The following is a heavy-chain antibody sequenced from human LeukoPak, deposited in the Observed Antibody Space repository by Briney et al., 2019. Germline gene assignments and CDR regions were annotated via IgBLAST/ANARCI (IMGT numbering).Heavy chain of an antibody. CDR3: ARVYSYDSSAYPPLLYFDY. Sequence: VASVKVSCKASGYTFTGYYIHWVRQAPGQGLEWMGWINPNSGDTNYAQKFQGRVTLTRDTSISTAYLELNRLRSDDTAVYSCARVYSYDSSAYPPLLYFDYWGQGSMVTVSS. CDR2: INPNSGDT. D-gene: IGHD3-22*01. J-gene: IGHJ4*02. V-gene: IGHV1-2*02. CDR1: GYTFTGYY.